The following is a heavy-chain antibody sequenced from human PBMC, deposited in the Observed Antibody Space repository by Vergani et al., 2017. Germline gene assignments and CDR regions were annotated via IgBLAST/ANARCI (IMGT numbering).Heavy chain of an antibody. V-gene: IGHV4-59*02. CDR2: VSFRGDT. CDR1: GASVNSYY. CDR3: ARSRIYYGAGSPDY. J-gene: IGHJ4*02. Sequence: QVQPQESGPGLVKPSETLSLTCTVSGASVNSYYWSWIRQPPGKGLEWMGYVSFRGDTLYDPSVKGRMTISLNTSSNQFSLYLTSVTAADTAVYYCARSRIYYGAGSPDYWGQGTLVTVSS. D-gene: IGHD3-10*01.